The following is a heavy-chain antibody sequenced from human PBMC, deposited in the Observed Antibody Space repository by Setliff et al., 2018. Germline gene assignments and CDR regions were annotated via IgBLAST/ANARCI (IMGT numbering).Heavy chain of an antibody. CDR1: GDSISSTYH. CDR3: ARLWISYESNTYFYPKYFDF. J-gene: IGHJ4*02. V-gene: IGHV4-38-2*02. D-gene: IGHD3-22*01. CDR2: IYHSGNT. Sequence: SETVSLTCNVSGDSISSTYHWGWIRQSPGKGLEWIGTIYHSGNTYYNPSLNSRLTISVDTSKNQFSLRLTSVTAADTAVYYCARLWISYESNTYFYPKYFDFWGQGTLVTVSS.